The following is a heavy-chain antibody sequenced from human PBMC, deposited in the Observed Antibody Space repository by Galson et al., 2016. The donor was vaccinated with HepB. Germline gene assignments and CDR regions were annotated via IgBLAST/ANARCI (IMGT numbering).Heavy chain of an antibody. CDR2: INSDGTIS. CDR1: GFAFSSHW. D-gene: IGHD5-18*01. CDR3: ARDYVDTGTTDRFDP. J-gene: IGHJ5*02. V-gene: IGHV3-74*01. Sequence: SLRLSCAASGFAFSSHWMHWVRQDLGKGLVWVSRINSDGTISNYADSVKGRFTISRDNAKNTLYLQMNSLRAEDTAVYYCARDYVDTGTTDRFDPWGQGTLVTVSS.